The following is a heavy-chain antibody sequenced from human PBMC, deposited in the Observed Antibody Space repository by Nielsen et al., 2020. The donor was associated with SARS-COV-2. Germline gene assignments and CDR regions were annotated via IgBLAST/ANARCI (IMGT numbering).Heavy chain of an antibody. J-gene: IGHJ5*02. Sequence: SQTLSLTCAVYGGSFSGYYWSWIRQPPGKGLEWIGEINHSGSTNYNPSLKSRVTISVDTSKNQFSLKLSSVTAADTAVYYCARGRGPNYDYVWGSYRPRWFDPWGQGTLVTVSS. CDR3: ARGRGPNYDYVWGSYRPRWFDP. CDR1: GGSFSGYY. V-gene: IGHV4-34*01. D-gene: IGHD3-16*02. CDR2: INHSGST.